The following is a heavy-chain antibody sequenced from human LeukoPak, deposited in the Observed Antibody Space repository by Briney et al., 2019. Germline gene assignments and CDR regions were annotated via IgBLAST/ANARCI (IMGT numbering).Heavy chain of an antibody. CDR3: AKSSFYCSSTSCYGPDYYYYYMDV. CDR2: IRYDGSNK. D-gene: IGHD2-2*01. V-gene: IGHV3-30*02. CDR1: GFTFSIYG. Sequence: GGSLSLSCPPSGFTFSIYGMHWVRQAPGRGLEWVAFIRYDGSNKYYADSVKGRFTISRDNSKSTMYLQMNSLRAEDTAVYYCAKSSFYCSSTSCYGPDYYYYYMDVWGKGTTVTVSS. J-gene: IGHJ6*03.